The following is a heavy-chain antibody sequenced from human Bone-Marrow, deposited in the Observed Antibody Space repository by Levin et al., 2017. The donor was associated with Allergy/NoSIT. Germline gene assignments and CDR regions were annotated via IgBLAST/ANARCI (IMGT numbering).Heavy chain of an antibody. Sequence: GASVKVSCAASEFSFNNYWMNWVRQAPGKGLVWVSRIKTDGRATTYADSVKGRFTIYRDNAKNTVYLQMNSLRAEDTAVYYCARDGGTVAAHDWYFDLWGRGTLVTVSS. CDR2: IKTDGRAT. CDR1: EFSFNNYW. V-gene: IGHV3-74*01. J-gene: IGHJ2*01. CDR3: ARDGGTVAAHDWYFDL. D-gene: IGHD4-23*01.